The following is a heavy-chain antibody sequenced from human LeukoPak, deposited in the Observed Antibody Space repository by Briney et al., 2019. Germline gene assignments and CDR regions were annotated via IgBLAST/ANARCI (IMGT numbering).Heavy chain of an antibody. CDR3: EKESTAAVPDY. CDR1: GFTFSSYG. V-gene: IGHV3-30*18. D-gene: IGHD6-13*01. Sequence: HPGGSLRLSCAASGFTFSSYGMHWVRQAPGRGLEWVAVISYDGSNKYYADSVKGRFTISRDSSKNTVFLQMNGLRGDDTAVYYCEKESTAAVPDYWGQGTLVTVSS. J-gene: IGHJ4*02. CDR2: ISYDGSNK.